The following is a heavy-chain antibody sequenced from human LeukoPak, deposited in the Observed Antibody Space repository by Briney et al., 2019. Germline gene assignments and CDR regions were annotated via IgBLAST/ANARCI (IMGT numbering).Heavy chain of an antibody. CDR3: ARKYDDSGFDY. Sequence: GASVKVSCNASGCTFTSYYINWVRQATGQGLEWMGWMNPNSGDTDYAQKFQGRVTMIRNTSISTAYMELSSLRSEDTAVYYCARKYDDSGFDYWGQGTLVTVSS. V-gene: IGHV1-8*01. D-gene: IGHD1-1*01. CDR2: MNPNSGDT. J-gene: IGHJ4*02. CDR1: GCTFTSYY.